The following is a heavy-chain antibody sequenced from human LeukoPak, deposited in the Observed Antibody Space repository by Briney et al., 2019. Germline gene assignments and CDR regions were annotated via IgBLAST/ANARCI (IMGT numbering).Heavy chain of an antibody. CDR1: GFTFSSNT. CDR2: ISSSSTYI. J-gene: IGHJ3*02. D-gene: IGHD3-22*01. CDR3: ATSYYYDSSGYNTI. V-gene: IGHV3-21*01. Sequence: GGSLRLSCAASGFTFSSNTMNWVRQAPGKGLEWVSSISSSSTYIDYAASVKGRFTISRDNDKNSLYLQMNSLRAEDTAVYYCATSYYYDSSGYNTIWGQGTMVTVSS.